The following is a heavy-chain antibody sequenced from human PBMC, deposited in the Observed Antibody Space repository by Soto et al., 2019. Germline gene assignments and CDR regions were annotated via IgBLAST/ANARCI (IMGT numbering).Heavy chain of an antibody. J-gene: IGHJ6*02. CDR1: GGSISSYY. Sequence: ASETLSLTCTVSGGSISSYYWSWIRQPPGKGLEWIGYIYYSGSTNYNPSLKSRVTISVDTSKNQFSLKLSSVTAADTAVYYCARQLLWFGVPYRAPMDVWGQGTTVTVSS. CDR2: IYYSGST. D-gene: IGHD3-10*01. CDR3: ARQLLWFGVPYRAPMDV. V-gene: IGHV4-59*08.